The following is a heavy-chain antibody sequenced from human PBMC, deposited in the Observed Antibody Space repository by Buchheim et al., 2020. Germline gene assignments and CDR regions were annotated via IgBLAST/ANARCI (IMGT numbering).Heavy chain of an antibody. CDR3: AKRVGAAAGVDY. J-gene: IGHJ4*02. CDR2: ISYDGSNK. D-gene: IGHD6-13*01. V-gene: IGHV3-30*18. CDR1: GFTFSSYG. Sequence: QVQLVESGGGVVQPGRSLRLSCAASGFTFSSYGMHWVRQAPGKGLEWVAVISYDGSNKYYADSVKGRFTISRDNSKNTLYLQMNSLRAEDTAVYYCAKRVGAAAGVDYWGQGTL.